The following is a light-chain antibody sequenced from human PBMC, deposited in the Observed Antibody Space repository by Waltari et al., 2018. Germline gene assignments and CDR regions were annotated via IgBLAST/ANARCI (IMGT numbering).Light chain of an antibody. CDR1: SSNIGTDH. J-gene: IGLJ2*01. Sequence: QSVLTQPPSVSAAPGQGVIISCSGSSSNIGTDHVPWYQQVPGTAPKLLIYESKKRPSGIPDRFSAFKAGTSATLAITGLQTGDEADYYCGTWDASLNSGVFGGGTRLTVL. CDR3: GTWDASLNSGV. CDR2: ESK. V-gene: IGLV1-51*02.